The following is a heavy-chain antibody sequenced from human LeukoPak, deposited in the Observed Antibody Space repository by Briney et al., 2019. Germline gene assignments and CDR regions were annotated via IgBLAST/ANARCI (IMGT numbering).Heavy chain of an antibody. CDR2: ISYTGST. CDR1: GGSISRYY. CDR3: ATTTIRLGY. V-gene: IGHV4-59*12. D-gene: IGHD1-26*01. Sequence: PSETLSLTCTVSGGSISRYYWSWIRQHPGNGLEWIGYISYTGSTTYNSSLKSRVTISLDTSQNQFSLKLSSVTAADTAVYYCATTTIRLGYWGQGTLVTVSS. J-gene: IGHJ4*02.